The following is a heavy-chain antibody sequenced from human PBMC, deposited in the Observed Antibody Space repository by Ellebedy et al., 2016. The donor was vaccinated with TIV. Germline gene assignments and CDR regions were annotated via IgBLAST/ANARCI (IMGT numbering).Heavy chain of an antibody. CDR3: ARENDSLPWDI. J-gene: IGHJ3*02. V-gene: IGHV4-59*01. D-gene: IGHD1-26*01. CDR1: ARSISTYY. CDR2: IYYSGST. Sequence: SETLSLXCTVSARSISTYYLRCIPQPPGKGLEWIGYIYYSGSTNYNPSLKSRVTISVDTSKNQFSLKLSSVTAADTAVYYCARENDSLPWDIWGQGTMVTVSS.